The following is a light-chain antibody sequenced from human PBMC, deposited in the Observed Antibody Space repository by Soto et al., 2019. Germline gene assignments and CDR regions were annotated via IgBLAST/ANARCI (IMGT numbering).Light chain of an antibody. CDR2: AAS. V-gene: IGKV1-39*01. CDR1: QNIRTY. Sequence: DIQMTQSPSSLSASVGDRVTIACRASQNIRTYLNWYQQNPGKAPKLLIYAASNLHSGVPSRFSGSGSGTDFTLNISSLQPEDFATYYCQQAYSKNTFGGGTNVEIK. J-gene: IGKJ4*01. CDR3: QQAYSKNT.